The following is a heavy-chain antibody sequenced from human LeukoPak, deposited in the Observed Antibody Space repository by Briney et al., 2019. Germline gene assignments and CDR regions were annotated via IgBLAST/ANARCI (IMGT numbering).Heavy chain of an antibody. CDR1: GGSIGSSSYY. Sequence: PSETLSLTCTVSGGSIGSSSYYWGWIRQPPGKGLEWIGSIYYSGSTYYNPSLKSRVTISVDTSKNQFSLKLSSVTAADTAVYYCARYLRCSGGSCYSHAFDIWGQGTMVTVSS. D-gene: IGHD2-15*01. J-gene: IGHJ3*02. CDR3: ARYLRCSGGSCYSHAFDI. V-gene: IGHV4-39*07. CDR2: IYYSGST.